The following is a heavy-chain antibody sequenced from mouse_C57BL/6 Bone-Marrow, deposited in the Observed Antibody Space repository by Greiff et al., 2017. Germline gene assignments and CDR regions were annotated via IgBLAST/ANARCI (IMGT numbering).Heavy chain of an antibody. Sequence: EVKLQQSGPELVKPGASVKISCKASGYTFTDYYMNWVKQSHGKSLEWIGDINPNNGGTSYNQKFKGKATLTVDKSSSTAYMELRSLTSEDSAVYYCALVAHFDYWGQGTTLTVSS. CDR1: GYTFTDYY. CDR2: INPNNGGT. V-gene: IGHV1-26*01. CDR3: ALVAHFDY. D-gene: IGHD1-1*01. J-gene: IGHJ2*01.